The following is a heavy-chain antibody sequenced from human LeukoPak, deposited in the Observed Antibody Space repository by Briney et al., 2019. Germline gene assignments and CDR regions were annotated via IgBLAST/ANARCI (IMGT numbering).Heavy chain of an antibody. CDR2: IYYSGST. J-gene: IGHJ4*02. Sequence: RASETLSLTCTVSGGSISSYYWSWIRQPPGKGLEWIGYIYYSGSTNYNPSLKSRVTISVDTSRNQFSLKLSSVTAADTAVYYCARVPVTQYYFDYWGQGTLVTVSS. V-gene: IGHV4-59*01. D-gene: IGHD4-17*01. CDR3: ARVPVTQYYFDY. CDR1: GGSISSYY.